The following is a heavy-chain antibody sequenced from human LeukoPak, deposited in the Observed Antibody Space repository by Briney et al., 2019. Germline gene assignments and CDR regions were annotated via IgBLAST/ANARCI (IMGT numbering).Heavy chain of an antibody. J-gene: IGHJ4*02. D-gene: IGHD3-22*01. CDR2: IYYSGST. Sequence: PSETLSLTCTVSGXSISSSSYYWGWIRQPPGKGLEWIGSIYYSGSTYYNPSLKSRVTISVDTSKNQFSLKLSSVTAADTAVYYCARLYDSSGYWNWGQGTLVTVSS. CDR1: GXSISSSSYY. CDR3: ARLYDSSGYWN. V-gene: IGHV4-39*01.